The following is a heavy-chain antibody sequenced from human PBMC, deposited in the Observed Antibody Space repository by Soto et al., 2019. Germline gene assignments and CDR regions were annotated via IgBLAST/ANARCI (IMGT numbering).Heavy chain of an antibody. J-gene: IGHJ6*02. CDR2: IIPIFGTA. CDR3: GGAYSYYYYGMDV. Sequence: QVQLVQSGGEVKKPGSSVKVSCKASGGTFSSYAISWVRQAPGQGLEWMGGIIPIFGTANYGQKFQGRVTITADESTSTAYMELSSMRSEDTAVYYCGGAYSYYYYGMDVWGQGTTVTVSS. V-gene: IGHV1-69*01. D-gene: IGHD3-16*01. CDR1: GGTFSSYA.